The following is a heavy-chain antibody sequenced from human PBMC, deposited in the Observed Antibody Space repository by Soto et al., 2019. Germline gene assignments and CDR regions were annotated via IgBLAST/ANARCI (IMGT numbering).Heavy chain of an antibody. J-gene: IGHJ4*02. D-gene: IGHD2-21*01. V-gene: IGHV3-30*03. Sequence: QVRLVESGGGVVEPRRSLRLSCVASGFTINRFGMEWVRQAPGKGLEWVALISSDGRNEYYSDSVKGRFTISRDMSKNTVYLQMNSLRVEDTAVYYCASVADYWGQGTLVTVSS. CDR2: ISSDGRNE. CDR1: GFTINRFG. CDR3: ASVADY.